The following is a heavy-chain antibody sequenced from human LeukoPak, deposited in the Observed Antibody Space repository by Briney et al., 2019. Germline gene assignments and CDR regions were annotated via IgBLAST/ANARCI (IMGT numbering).Heavy chain of an antibody. J-gene: IGHJ5*02. CDR2: ISWDGGST. CDR3: AKDSSSSWVNWFDP. V-gene: IGHV3-43D*03. D-gene: IGHD6-13*01. Sequence: GGSLRLSCAASGFTFDDYAMHWVRQAPGKGLEWVSLISWDGGSTYYADSVKGRFAISRDNSKNSLYLQMNSLRAEDTALYYCAKDSSSSWVNWFDPWGQGTLVTVSS. CDR1: GFTFDDYA.